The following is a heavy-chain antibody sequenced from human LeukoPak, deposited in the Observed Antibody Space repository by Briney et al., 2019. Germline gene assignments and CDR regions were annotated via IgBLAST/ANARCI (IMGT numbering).Heavy chain of an antibody. Sequence: ASVKVSCKASGYTFTNYDINWVRQATGQGLEWMGWMNPNSGNTGYAQKLQGRVTITRSTSISTAYMELSSLRCEDTAVYYCARGRRITVTRGKYYYYMDVWGKGTTVTVSS. V-gene: IGHV1-8*01. CDR3: ARGRRITVTRGKYYYYMDV. D-gene: IGHD4-17*01. J-gene: IGHJ6*03. CDR1: GYTFTNYD. CDR2: MNPNSGNT.